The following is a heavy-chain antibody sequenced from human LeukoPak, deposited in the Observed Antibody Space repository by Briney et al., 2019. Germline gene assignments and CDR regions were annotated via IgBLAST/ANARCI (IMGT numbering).Heavy chain of an antibody. Sequence: ASVKVSFKASGYTFTGYYMHWVRQAPGQGLEWMGWINPNSGGTNYAQKFQGRVTMTRDTSISTAYMELSRLRSDDTAVYYCATPLGPSYGSGSDCDYWGQGTLVTVSS. V-gene: IGHV1-2*02. CDR2: INPNSGGT. J-gene: IGHJ4*02. CDR3: ATPLGPSYGSGSDCDY. CDR1: GYTFTGYY. D-gene: IGHD3-10*01.